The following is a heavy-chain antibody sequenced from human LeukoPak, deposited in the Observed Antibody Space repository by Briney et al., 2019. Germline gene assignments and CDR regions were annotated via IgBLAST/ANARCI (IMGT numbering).Heavy chain of an antibody. CDR3: ARAPGYSSSWLFDY. J-gene: IGHJ4*02. CDR2: IYYSGST. Sequence: SETLSLTCTVSGGSISSGGYYWSWIRQHPGKGLEWIGYIYYSGSTYYNPALKSRVTISVDTSKNQFSLKLSSVTAADTAVYYCARAPGYSSSWLFDYWGQGTLVTVSS. V-gene: IGHV4-31*03. D-gene: IGHD6-13*01. CDR1: GGSISSGGYY.